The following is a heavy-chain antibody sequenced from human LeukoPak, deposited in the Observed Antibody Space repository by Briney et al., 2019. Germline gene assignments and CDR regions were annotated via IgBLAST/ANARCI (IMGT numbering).Heavy chain of an antibody. CDR3: AKRNYYDSSGYYYDY. CDR2: IGGGGVST. Sequence: GGSLRLSCAASGFTFSSYSMNWVRQAPGKGLEWVSAIGGGGVSTFYADSVKGRFTISRDNSKNTLYLQMNSLRAEDTAVYYCAKRNYYDSSGYYYDYWGQGTLVTVSS. CDR1: GFTFSSYS. D-gene: IGHD3-22*01. V-gene: IGHV3-23*01. J-gene: IGHJ4*02.